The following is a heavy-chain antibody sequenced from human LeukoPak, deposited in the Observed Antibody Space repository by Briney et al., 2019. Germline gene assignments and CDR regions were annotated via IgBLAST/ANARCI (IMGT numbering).Heavy chain of an antibody. J-gene: IGHJ4*02. CDR1: GFTFSDYY. D-gene: IGHD6-19*01. Sequence: PGGSLRLSYAASGFTFSDYYMSWIRQAPGKGLEWLSYISRTGSHTPYADSVKGRFTVSRDNAKNSLSLELNSLRVDDTAIYYCARVGSTAEAGTPDYWGQGTLVTVSS. CDR2: ISRTGSHT. V-gene: IGHV3-11*06. CDR3: ARVGSTAEAGTPDY.